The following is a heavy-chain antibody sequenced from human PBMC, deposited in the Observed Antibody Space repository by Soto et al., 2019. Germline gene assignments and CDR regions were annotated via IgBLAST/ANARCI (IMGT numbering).Heavy chain of an antibody. Sequence: EVHLVESGGGLVQPGGSLRLSCVASGFTFNSYSMNWVRQAPGKGLEWISYINSGSTSVFYADSVKGRFTISRDNAKNSLYLQMNSLRAEDTAVYYCASSASPDAYWGQGTLVTVSS. J-gene: IGHJ4*02. CDR3: ASSASPDAY. D-gene: IGHD1-26*01. CDR2: INSGSTSV. V-gene: IGHV3-48*01. CDR1: GFTFNSYS.